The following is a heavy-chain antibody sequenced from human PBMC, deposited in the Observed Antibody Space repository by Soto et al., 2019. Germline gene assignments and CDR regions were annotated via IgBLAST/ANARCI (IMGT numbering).Heavy chain of an antibody. CDR1: GYSFAGYW. CDR3: ARQIYDSDTGPNFQYYFDS. J-gene: IGHJ4*02. V-gene: IGHV5-10-1*01. D-gene: IGHD3-22*01. Sequence: GESLKISCKGSGYSFAGYWITWVRQKPGKGLEWMGRIDPSDSQAYYSPSFRGHVTISVTKSITTVFLQWSSLRASDTTMYYCARQIYDSDTGPNFQYYFDSWGQGTPVTVSS. CDR2: IDPSDSQA.